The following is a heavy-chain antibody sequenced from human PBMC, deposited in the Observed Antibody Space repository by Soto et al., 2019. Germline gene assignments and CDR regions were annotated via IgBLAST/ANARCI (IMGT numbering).Heavy chain of an antibody. Sequence: SETLSLTCTVSGGSISSGGYYWSWIRQHPGKGLEWIGYIYYSGSTYYNPSLKSRVTISVDTSKNQFSLKLSSVTAADTAVYYCARDLGPDYCRGTSCPIDAWRHGTTVTVSS. V-gene: IGHV4-31*03. J-gene: IGHJ6*02. CDR1: GGSISSGGYY. CDR3: ARDLGPDYCRGTSCPIDA. CDR2: IYYSGST. D-gene: IGHD2-2*01.